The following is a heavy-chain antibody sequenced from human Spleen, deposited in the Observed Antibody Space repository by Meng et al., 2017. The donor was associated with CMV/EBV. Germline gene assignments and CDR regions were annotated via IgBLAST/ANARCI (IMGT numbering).Heavy chain of an antibody. V-gene: IGHV1-2*02. CDR2: INPNSGGT. CDR3: ARDRGGDY. CDR1: GYTFTDYD. Sequence: KVSCKASGYTFTDYDMHGGRQAPGQGLEWMGWINPNSGGTNYAQKFQGRVTMTRDTSISTTYMELSRLRSDDTAVYYCARDRGGDYWGQGALVTVSS. D-gene: IGHD3-10*01. J-gene: IGHJ4*02.